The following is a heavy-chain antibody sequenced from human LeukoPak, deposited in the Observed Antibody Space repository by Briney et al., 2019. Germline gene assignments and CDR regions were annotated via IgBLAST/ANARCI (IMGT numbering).Heavy chain of an antibody. CDR2: IYRGGST. CDR3: ARPSANSSAYFFDY. D-gene: IGHD3-22*01. Sequence: GGSLRLSCAASGFTVGSNYMSWVRQAPGKGLEWVSIIYRGGSTNYADSVKGRFTISRDTSKNTLYLQMNSLRAEDTAVYYCARPSANSSAYFFDYWGQGTLVTVSS. V-gene: IGHV3-66*04. J-gene: IGHJ4*02. CDR1: GFTVGSNY.